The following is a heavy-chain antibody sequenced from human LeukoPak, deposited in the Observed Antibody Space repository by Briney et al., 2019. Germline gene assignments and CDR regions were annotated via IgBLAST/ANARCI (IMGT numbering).Heavy chain of an antibody. CDR1: GGSISSYY. V-gene: IGHV4-59*01. CDR3: ARVGYCGGDCSTFDP. D-gene: IGHD2-21*02. CDR2: IYYSGST. J-gene: IGHJ5*02. Sequence: PSETLSLTCTVSGGSISSYYWSWIRQPPGKGLEWIGYIYYSGSTNYNPSLKSRVTISVDTSKNQFSLKLSSVTAADTAAYYCARVGYCGGDCSTFDPWGQGTLVTVSS.